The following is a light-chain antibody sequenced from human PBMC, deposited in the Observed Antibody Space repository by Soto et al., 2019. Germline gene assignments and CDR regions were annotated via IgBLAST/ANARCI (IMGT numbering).Light chain of an antibody. CDR3: QQRSNWPFT. CDR2: GAS. J-gene: IGKJ3*01. Sequence: DIQMTQSPSTLSASVGDRVTITCRTSQSISNWLAWYQQKPGKAPKLLISGASSLESGVPSRFSGSGSGTEFTLTISSLQPDDFATYYCQQRSNWPFTFGPGTTVDFK. CDR1: QSISNW. V-gene: IGKV1-5*01.